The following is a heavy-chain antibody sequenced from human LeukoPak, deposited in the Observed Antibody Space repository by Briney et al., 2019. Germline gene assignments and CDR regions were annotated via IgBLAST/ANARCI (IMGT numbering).Heavy chain of an antibody. CDR1: GYTFTSYD. D-gene: IGHD6-13*01. V-gene: IGHV1-8*03. J-gene: IGHJ6*03. CDR2: MNPNSGNT. Sequence: ASVKVSCKASGYTFTSYDINWVRQATGQGLEWMGWMNPNSGNTGYAQKFQGRVTITRNTSISTAYMELSSLRSEDTAVYYCARSGYERRSSWSPYYYYYMDVWGKGTTVIVSS. CDR3: ARSGYERRSSWSPYYYYYMDV.